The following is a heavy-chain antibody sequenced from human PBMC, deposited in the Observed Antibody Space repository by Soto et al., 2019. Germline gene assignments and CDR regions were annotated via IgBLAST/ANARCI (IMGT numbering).Heavy chain of an antibody. CDR1: AGPIRSGGYS. J-gene: IGHJ4*02. CDR3: ARERDDSIDY. V-gene: IGHV4-31*03. Sequence: SETLFFTFTLSAGPIRSGGYSSTWIRQQPGKGLECIGYIYYSGSSYYNPPLKSRVAISVDTSKNQFSLKLSSVTAADTAVYYCARERDDSIDYWGQGTLVTVSS. D-gene: IGHD2-21*02. CDR2: IYYSGSS.